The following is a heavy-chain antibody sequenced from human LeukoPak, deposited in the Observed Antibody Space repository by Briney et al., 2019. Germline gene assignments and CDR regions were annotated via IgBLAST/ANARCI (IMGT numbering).Heavy chain of an antibody. V-gene: IGHV4-39*01. Sequence: TLSLTSTVSVVAISSSRDYWAWFRQPPGKEQKWIANIYYSGSTYYSPSLKSRVTISVDTSKNQFFLKLSSVTAADTAVYYCANLISPGWFDPWGQGTLVTVSS. CDR3: ANLISPGWFDP. J-gene: IGHJ5*02. D-gene: IGHD1-14*01. CDR2: IYYSGST. CDR1: VVAISSSRDY.